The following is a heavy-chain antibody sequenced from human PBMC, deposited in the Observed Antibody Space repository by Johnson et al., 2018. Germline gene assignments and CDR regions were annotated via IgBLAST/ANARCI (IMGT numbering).Heavy chain of an antibody. CDR3: AKGWGRYGDPTYYYYGMDV. CDR1: GFTFDDYA. CDR2: ISWNSGSI. D-gene: IGHD4-17*01. J-gene: IGHJ6*02. V-gene: IGHV3-9*01. Sequence: VQLVQSGGGLVQPGRSLRLSCAASGFTFDDYAMHWVRPAPGKGLEWVSGISWNSGSIGYADSVKGRFTISRDNAKNSLYLQMNSLRAEDTALYYCAKGWGRYGDPTYYYYGMDVWGQGTTVTVSS.